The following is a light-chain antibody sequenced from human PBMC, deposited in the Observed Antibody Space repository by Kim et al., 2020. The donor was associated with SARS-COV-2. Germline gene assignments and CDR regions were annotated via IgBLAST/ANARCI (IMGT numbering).Light chain of an antibody. J-gene: IGKJ2*01. CDR2: DAS. Sequence: SPGERGTLSCRASQSVSSYLAWYQQKPGQAPRLLIYDASTRATGIPARFSGSGSGTDFTLTISSLEPEDFAVYYCQQRSNWPPKYTFGQGTKLEI. V-gene: IGKV3-11*01. CDR1: QSVSSY. CDR3: QQRSNWPPKYT.